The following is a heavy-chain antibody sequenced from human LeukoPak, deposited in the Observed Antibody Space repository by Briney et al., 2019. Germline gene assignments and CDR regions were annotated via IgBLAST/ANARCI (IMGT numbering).Heavy chain of an antibody. D-gene: IGHD7-27*01. CDR2: IYYSGST. V-gene: IGHV4-39*07. Sequence: SETLSLTCTVSGGSISSSSYYWGWIRQPPGKGLEWIGSIYYSGSTYYNPSLKSRVTISVDTSKNQFSLQLNSVTPEDTAVYYCARSLGYFDYWGQGALVTVSS. CDR1: GGSISSSSYY. J-gene: IGHJ4*02. CDR3: ARSLGYFDY.